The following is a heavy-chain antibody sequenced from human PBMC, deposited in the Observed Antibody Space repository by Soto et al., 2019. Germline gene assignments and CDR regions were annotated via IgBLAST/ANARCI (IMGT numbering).Heavy chain of an antibody. CDR2: ISGTLST. V-gene: IGHV3-23*01. D-gene: IGHD5-12*01. J-gene: IGHJ5*01. Sequence: TPGKGVELVSYISGTLSTYYADSVRGQFHISRDNSKNTLYLQINSLRPDDTAVYFCLLGQRTAWAVGSFSRHAWG. CDR3: LLGQRTAWAVGSFSRHA.